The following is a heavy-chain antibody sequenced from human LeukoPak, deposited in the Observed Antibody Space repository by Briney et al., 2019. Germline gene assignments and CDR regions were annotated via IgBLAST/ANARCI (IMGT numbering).Heavy chain of an antibody. D-gene: IGHD6-19*01. CDR1: GGSFSGYY. V-gene: IGHV4-34*01. CDR3: ARGDYSSGWFVEY. Sequence: SETLSLTCAVYGGSFSGYYWSWIRQPPGKGLEWIGEIYHSGSTNFNPSLKSRVTISMDTSKNQFSLNLKSVTAADTAAYYCARGDYSSGWFVEYWGQGTLVTVSS. J-gene: IGHJ4*02. CDR2: IYHSGST.